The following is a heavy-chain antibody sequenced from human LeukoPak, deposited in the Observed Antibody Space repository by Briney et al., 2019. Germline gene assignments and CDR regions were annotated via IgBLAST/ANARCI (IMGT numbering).Heavy chain of an antibody. Sequence: ASVKVSCKASGYTFTSYGISWVRQAPGQGLEWMGWISAYNGNTNYAQKLQGRVTMTTDTSTSTAYMELRSLRSDDTAVYYCARDFSMITFGGVIVIPNDYWGQGTLATVSS. D-gene: IGHD3-16*02. V-gene: IGHV1-18*01. CDR3: ARDFSMITFGGVIVIPNDY. CDR2: ISAYNGNT. J-gene: IGHJ4*02. CDR1: GYTFTSYG.